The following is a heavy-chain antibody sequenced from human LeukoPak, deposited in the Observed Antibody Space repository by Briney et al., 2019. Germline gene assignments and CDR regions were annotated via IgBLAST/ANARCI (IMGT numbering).Heavy chain of an antibody. CDR3: ASSGYSSSWYLDY. CDR1: GGSFSGYY. CDR2: INHSGST. Sequence: PSETLSLTCAVYGGSFSGYYWSWIRQPPGKGLEWIGEINHSGSTNYNPSLKSRVTISVDTSKNQFSLKLSPVTAADTAVYYCASSGYSSSWYLDYWGQGTLVTVSS. J-gene: IGHJ4*02. V-gene: IGHV4-34*01. D-gene: IGHD6-13*01.